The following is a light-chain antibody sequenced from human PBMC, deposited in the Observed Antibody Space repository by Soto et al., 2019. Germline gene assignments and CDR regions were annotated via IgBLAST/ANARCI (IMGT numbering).Light chain of an antibody. CDR1: QSISSW. V-gene: IGKV1-5*03. CDR2: KAS. CDR3: QQYNSYSPWT. J-gene: IGKJ1*01. Sequence: DIQMTQSPSTLPASVGDRVTITCRASQSISSWLAWYQQKPGKAPKLLIYKASSLESGVPSRFSGSGSGTEFTLTISSLQPDDFETYYCQQYNSYSPWTFVQGTKV.